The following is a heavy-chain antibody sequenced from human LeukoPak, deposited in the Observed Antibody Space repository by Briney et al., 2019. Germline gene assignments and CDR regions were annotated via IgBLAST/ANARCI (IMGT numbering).Heavy chain of an antibody. Sequence: ASVKVSCKASGYTFTSYAISWVRQAPGQGLEWMGGIIPIFGTANYAQKFQGRVTITADKSTSTAYMELSSLRSEDTAVYYCARDTPEYSSSSYRFDPWGQGTLVTVSS. D-gene: IGHD6-6*01. J-gene: IGHJ5*02. CDR2: IIPIFGTA. V-gene: IGHV1-69*06. CDR3: ARDTPEYSSSSYRFDP. CDR1: GYTFTSYA.